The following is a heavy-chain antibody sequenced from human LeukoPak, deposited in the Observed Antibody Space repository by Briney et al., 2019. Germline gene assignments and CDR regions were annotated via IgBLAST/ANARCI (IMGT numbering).Heavy chain of an antibody. J-gene: IGHJ4*02. CDR1: GGTFSSYA. CDR2: IIPIFGTA. Sequence: ASVKVSCKASGGTFSSYAISWVRQAPGQGLEWMGGIIPIFGTANYAQKFQGRVTITADESTSTAYMELSSLRSDDTAVYYCAKAVKVDDTSGYYGVFDYWGQGTLVTVSS. D-gene: IGHD3-22*01. CDR3: AKAVKVDDTSGYYGVFDY. V-gene: IGHV1-69*13.